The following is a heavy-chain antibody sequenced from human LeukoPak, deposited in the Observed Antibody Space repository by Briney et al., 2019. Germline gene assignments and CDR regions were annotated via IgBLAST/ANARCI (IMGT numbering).Heavy chain of an antibody. D-gene: IGHD3-16*01. CDR2: INPNSGGT. CDR3: ARDPYDYVWGSYAARYYFDY. Sequence: ASVKVSCKASGYTFTSYGISWVRQAPGQGLEWMGWINPNSGGTNYAQKFQGWVTMSRDTSISTAYMELSRLRSDDTAVYYCARDPYDYVWGSYAARYYFDYWGQGTLVTVSS. J-gene: IGHJ4*02. V-gene: IGHV1-2*04. CDR1: GYTFTSYG.